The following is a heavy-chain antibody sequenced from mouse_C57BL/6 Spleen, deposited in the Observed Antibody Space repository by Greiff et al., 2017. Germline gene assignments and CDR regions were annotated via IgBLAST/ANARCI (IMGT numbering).Heavy chain of an antibody. D-gene: IGHD1-1*01. CDR2: INPSTGGT. V-gene: IGHV1-42*01. CDR3: ARSGFITTVVPYFDY. J-gene: IGHJ2*01. CDR1: GYSFTGYY. Sequence: EVQLQQSGPELVKPGASVKISCKASGYSFTGYYMNWVKQSPEKSLEWIGEINPSTGGTTYNQKFKAKATLTVDKSSSTAYMQLKSLTSEDSAVYYCARSGFITTVVPYFDYWGQGTTLTVSS.